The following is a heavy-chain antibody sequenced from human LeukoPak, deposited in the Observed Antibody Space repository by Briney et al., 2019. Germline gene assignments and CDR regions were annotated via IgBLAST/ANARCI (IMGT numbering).Heavy chain of an antibody. CDR2: INAGNGNT. J-gene: IGHJ6*03. CDR1: GYTFTSYA. CDR3: ARGKSGYYYYHMDA. V-gene: IGHV1-3*01. Sequence: ASAKVSCKASGYTFTSYAMHWVRQAPGQRLEWMGWINAGNGNTKYSQKFQGRVTITRDTSASTAYMELSSLRSEDTAVYYCARGKSGYYYYHMDAWGKGTTVTVSS.